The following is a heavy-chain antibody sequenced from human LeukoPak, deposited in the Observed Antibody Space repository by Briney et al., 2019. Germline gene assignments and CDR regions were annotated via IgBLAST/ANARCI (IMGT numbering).Heavy chain of an antibody. V-gene: IGHV4-59*11. CDR2: IYYSGST. J-gene: IGHJ6*03. Sequence: SETLSLTCTVSGGSISSHYWSWIRQPPGKGLEWIGYIYYSGSTNYNPSLKSRVTISVDTSKNQFSLKLSSVTAADTAVYYCARDNFRNGYYMDVWGKGTTVTVSS. CDR3: ARDNFRNGYYMDV. D-gene: IGHD2-8*01. CDR1: GGSISSHY.